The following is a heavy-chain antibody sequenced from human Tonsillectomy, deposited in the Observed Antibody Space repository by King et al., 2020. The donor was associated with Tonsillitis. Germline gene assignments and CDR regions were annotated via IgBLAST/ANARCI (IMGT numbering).Heavy chain of an antibody. V-gene: IGHV3-33*08. D-gene: IGHD6-13*01. Sequence: VQLVESGGGVVQPGRSLRLSCAASGFTFSSYGMHWVRQAPGKGLEWVAVIWYDGSNKYYADSVKGRFTISRDNSKNTLYLQMNSLRAEDTAVYSCARDEGYSISWYQGYYYYYMDVWGKGTTVTVSS. CDR3: ARDEGYSISWYQGYYYYYMDV. CDR2: IWYDGSNK. CDR1: GFTFSSYG. J-gene: IGHJ6*03.